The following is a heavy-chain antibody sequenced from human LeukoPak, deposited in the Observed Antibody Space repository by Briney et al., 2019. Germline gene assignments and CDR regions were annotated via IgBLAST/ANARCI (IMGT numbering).Heavy chain of an antibody. Sequence: ETLSLTCSVSDGSINSYYWNWIRRPPGKGLEWIGYIYYNGNTNYSPSLKSRVTMSVDTSKNLFSLKVSSVTAADTAVYYCARGRSNYYGMDVWGQGTTVTVSS. CDR2: IYYNGNT. J-gene: IGHJ6*02. D-gene: IGHD1-26*01. V-gene: IGHV4-59*01. CDR3: ARGRSNYYGMDV. CDR1: DGSINSYY.